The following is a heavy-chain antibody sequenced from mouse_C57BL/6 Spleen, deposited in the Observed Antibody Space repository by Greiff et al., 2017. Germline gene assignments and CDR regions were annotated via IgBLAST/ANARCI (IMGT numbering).Heavy chain of an antibody. V-gene: IGHV1-69*01. Sequence: VQLQQPGAELVMPGASVKLSCKASGYTFTSYWMHWVKQRPGQGLEWIGEIDPSDSYTNYNQKFKGKSTLTVDKSSSTAYMQLSSLTFEDSAVYYCARCLDYYAMDYWGQGTSVTVSS. CDR3: ARCLDYYAMDY. CDR1: GYTFTSYW. J-gene: IGHJ4*01. CDR2: IDPSDSYT.